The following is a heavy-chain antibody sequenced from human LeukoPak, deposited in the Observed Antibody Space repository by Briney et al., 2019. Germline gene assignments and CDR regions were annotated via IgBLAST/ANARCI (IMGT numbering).Heavy chain of an antibody. J-gene: IGHJ4*02. CDR3: ARDRYCSGGSCQGDY. D-gene: IGHD2-15*01. Sequence: SETLSLTCTVSGGSISSYYWSWIRQPPGKGLEWIGYIYYSGSTNYNPSLKSRVTISVDTSKNQFSLKLSSVTAADTAAYYCARDRYCSGGSCQGDYWGQGTLVTVSS. CDR1: GGSISSYY. V-gene: IGHV4-59*01. CDR2: IYYSGST.